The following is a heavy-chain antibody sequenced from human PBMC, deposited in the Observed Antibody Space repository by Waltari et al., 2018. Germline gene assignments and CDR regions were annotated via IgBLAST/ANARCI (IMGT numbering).Heavy chain of an antibody. CDR3: ARDPTTVTTTDYYYYYGMDV. CDR1: GGTFSSYA. J-gene: IGHJ6*02. V-gene: IGHV1-69*01. Sequence: QVQLVQSGAEVKKPGSSVKVSCKASGGTFSSYAISWVRQAPGQGLEWMGGIIPIFGTANYAQKFQGRVTITADESTSTAYMELSSLRSEDTAVYYCARDPTTVTTTDYYYYYGMDVWGQGTTVTVSS. D-gene: IGHD4-17*01. CDR2: IIPIFGTA.